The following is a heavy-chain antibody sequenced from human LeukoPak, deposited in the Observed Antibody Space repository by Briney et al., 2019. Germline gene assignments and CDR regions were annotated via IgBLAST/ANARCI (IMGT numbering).Heavy chain of an antibody. CDR1: GFTFSNYT. CDR2: ISSRSSTI. Sequence: GGSLRLSCAASGFTFSNYTMNWVRQAPGKGLEWVSYISSRSSTIYYTDSVKGRFTISRENAKDSLYLQMNSLRAEDTAVYYCAREGYCNITSCPRGAIDLWGQGTEVTVSS. V-gene: IGHV3-48*01. D-gene: IGHD2-2*01. J-gene: IGHJ3*01. CDR3: AREGYCNITSCPRGAIDL.